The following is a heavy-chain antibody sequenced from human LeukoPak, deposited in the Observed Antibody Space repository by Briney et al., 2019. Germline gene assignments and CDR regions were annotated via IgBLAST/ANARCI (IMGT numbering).Heavy chain of an antibody. CDR3: ARSLTGDLPFDY. D-gene: IGHD7-27*01. Sequence: GASVKVSCKASGGTFSSYAISWVRQAPGQGLEWMGGIIPIFGTANYAQKFQGRVTITADESTSTAYMELNSLRSEDTAVYYCARSLTGDLPFDYWGQGTLVTVSS. CDR1: GGTFSSYA. V-gene: IGHV1-69*13. J-gene: IGHJ4*02. CDR2: IIPIFGTA.